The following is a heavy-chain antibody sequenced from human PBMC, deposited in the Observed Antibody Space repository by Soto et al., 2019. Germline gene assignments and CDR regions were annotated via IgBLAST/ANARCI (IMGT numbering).Heavy chain of an antibody. CDR3: ARESKYVLRFLEWLSSDYTDNYYYGMDV. Sequence: GASVKVSCKASGYTFTSYGISWVRQAPGQGLEWMGWISAYNGNTNYAQKLQGRVTMTTDTSTSTAYMELRSLRSDDTAVYYCARESKYVLRFLEWLSSDYTDNYYYGMDVWGQETRVTVSS. CDR1: GYTFTSYG. D-gene: IGHD3-3*01. J-gene: IGHJ6*02. CDR2: ISAYNGNT. V-gene: IGHV1-18*04.